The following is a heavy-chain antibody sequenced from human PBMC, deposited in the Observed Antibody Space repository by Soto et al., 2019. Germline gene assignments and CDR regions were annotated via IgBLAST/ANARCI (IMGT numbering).Heavy chain of an antibody. Sequence: QVQLVESGGGEVQPGRSLTISCAASGFTFSTYGMHWVRQTPGKVLEWVAVISYDGTNKFYSDSVKGRFTISRDHFKNTLSLQMNSLRADDTAVYSCAKDLQSYGDYDYYCYGMDVWGLGTRVTVSS. J-gene: IGHJ6*02. D-gene: IGHD4-17*01. CDR3: AKDLQSYGDYDYYCYGMDV. V-gene: IGHV3-30*18. CDR1: GFTFSTYG. CDR2: ISYDGTNK.